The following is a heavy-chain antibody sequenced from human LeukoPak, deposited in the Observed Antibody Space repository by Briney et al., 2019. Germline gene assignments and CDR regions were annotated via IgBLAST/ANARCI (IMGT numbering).Heavy chain of an antibody. Sequence: GGSLRLSCAASGLTFSSHAMTWVRQAPGKGLEWVSAISGSGGSTYYGDSVKGRFTISRGNSKNTLYLQMNSLRAEDTAVYYCAREWERYSFDYWGQGTLVTVSS. CDR3: AREWERYSFDY. CDR1: GLTFSSHA. J-gene: IGHJ4*02. V-gene: IGHV3-23*02. CDR2: ISGSGGST. D-gene: IGHD1-26*01.